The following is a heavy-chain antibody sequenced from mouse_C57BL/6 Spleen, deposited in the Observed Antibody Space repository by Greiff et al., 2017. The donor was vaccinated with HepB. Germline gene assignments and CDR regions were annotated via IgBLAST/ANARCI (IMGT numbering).Heavy chain of an antibody. CDR1: GYAFSSSW. CDR3: AISFYYYGSSYDAMDY. CDR2: IYPGDGDT. Sequence: QVQLQQSGPELVKPGASVKISCKASGYAFSSSWMNWVKQRPGKGLEWIGRIYPGDGDTNYNGKFKGKATLTADKSSSTAYMPLSSLTSEDSAVYFCAISFYYYGSSYDAMDYWGQGTSVTVSS. D-gene: IGHD1-1*01. J-gene: IGHJ4*01. V-gene: IGHV1-82*01.